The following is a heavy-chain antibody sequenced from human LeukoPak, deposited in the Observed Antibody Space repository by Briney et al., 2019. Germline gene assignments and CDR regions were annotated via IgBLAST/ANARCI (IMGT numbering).Heavy chain of an antibody. J-gene: IGHJ4*02. CDR3: ANTIWNDERAFGY. V-gene: IGHV3-30*02. CDR1: GFTFSSYG. Sequence: GGSLRLSCVAPGFTFSSYGMHWVRQAPGKGLEWVAFKRYDGSNKYYGDFVEGRFTISRDNSKSTLYLQMSSLRAEDTAVYYCANTIWNDERAFGYWGQGTLVTVSS. CDR2: KRYDGSNK. D-gene: IGHD1-1*01.